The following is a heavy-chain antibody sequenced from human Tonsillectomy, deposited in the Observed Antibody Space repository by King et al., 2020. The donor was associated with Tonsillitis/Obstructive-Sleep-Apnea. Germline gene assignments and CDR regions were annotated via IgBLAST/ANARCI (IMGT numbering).Heavy chain of an antibody. CDR3: AITKMYCSSTGCYRRAWFDP. CDR1: GGSFSGYY. J-gene: IGHJ5*02. Sequence: VQLQQWGAGLLKPSETLSLTCAVYGGSFSGYYWSWIRQPPGKGLEWIGEINHSGSTNYNPSLKSRVTISVDTSKNQFSLKLSSVTAADTAVYYCAITKMYCSSTGCYRRAWFDPWGQGTLVTVSS. D-gene: IGHD2-2*01. CDR2: INHSGST. V-gene: IGHV4-34*01.